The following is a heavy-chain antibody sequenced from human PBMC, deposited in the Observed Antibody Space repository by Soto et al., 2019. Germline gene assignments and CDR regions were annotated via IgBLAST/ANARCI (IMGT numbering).Heavy chain of an antibody. CDR2: IWYDGSNK. V-gene: IGHV3-33*01. Sequence: QVQLVESGGGVVQPGRSLRLSCAASGFTFSNYGMHWVRQAPGKGLEWVAVIWYDGSNKYYADSVKGRFTISRDNSKNTLYLQMNSLRAEDTAVYYCARDSCSGGSCYYWYFDLWGRGTLVTVSS. D-gene: IGHD2-15*01. J-gene: IGHJ2*01. CDR3: ARDSCSGGSCYYWYFDL. CDR1: GFTFSNYG.